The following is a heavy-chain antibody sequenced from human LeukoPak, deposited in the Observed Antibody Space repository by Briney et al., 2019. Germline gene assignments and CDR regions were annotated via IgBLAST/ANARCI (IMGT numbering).Heavy chain of an antibody. Sequence: PGGSLRLSCAASGFTFSSYGMHWVRQAPGKGLEWVAVISYDGSNKYYADSVKGRFTISRDNSKNTLYLQMNSLRAEDTAVYYCAKDALLNSSSSDYYYYGMDVWGQGTTVTVSS. CDR2: ISYDGSNK. D-gene: IGHD6-6*01. V-gene: IGHV3-30*18. J-gene: IGHJ6*02. CDR1: GFTFSSYG. CDR3: AKDALLNSSSSDYYYYGMDV.